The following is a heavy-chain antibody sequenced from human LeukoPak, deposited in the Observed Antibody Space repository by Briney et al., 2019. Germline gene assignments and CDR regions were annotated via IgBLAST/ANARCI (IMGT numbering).Heavy chain of an antibody. D-gene: IGHD6-19*01. Sequence: GGSLRLSCAASGFTINTFTMNWVRQAPGKGLEWVSTIRSAEGGTYSAHSVKGRFTISRDNFENTLYLQMNYLREEDTALYYCAKAFSSGWSPFDYWGQGALVTVSS. CDR1: GFTINTFT. CDR2: IRSAEGGT. J-gene: IGHJ4*02. V-gene: IGHV3-23*01. CDR3: AKAFSSGWSPFDY.